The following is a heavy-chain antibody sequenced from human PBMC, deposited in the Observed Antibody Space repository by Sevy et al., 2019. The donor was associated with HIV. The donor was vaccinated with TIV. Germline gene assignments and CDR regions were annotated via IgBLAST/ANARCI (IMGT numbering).Heavy chain of an antibody. CDR2: IFTSGTT. D-gene: IGHD4-17*01. J-gene: IGHJ4*02. CDR3: ARVRGYGDSFYFDY. Sequence: SETLSLTCTVSGDSISTFYWGWIRQPAGEGLEWIGRIFTSGTTNYNPSLKSRLTMSVDTSKNQFSLKLSSVTAADTAVYYCARVRGYGDSFYFDYWGQGILVTVSS. CDR1: GDSISTFY. V-gene: IGHV4-4*07.